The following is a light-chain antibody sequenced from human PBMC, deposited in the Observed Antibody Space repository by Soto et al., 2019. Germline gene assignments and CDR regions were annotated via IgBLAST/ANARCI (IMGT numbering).Light chain of an antibody. CDR2: RNN. V-gene: IGLV1-47*01. J-gene: IGLJ1*01. CDR3: AAWDDSLSGYV. Sequence: QPVLTQPPSASGIPGQRVTISCSGSSSNIGSNYVYWYQQLPGTAPKLLIYRNNQRPSGVPDRFSGSKSGTSASLAISGLRSEDEADYYCAAWDDSLSGYVFGAGTKLTVL. CDR1: SSNIGSNY.